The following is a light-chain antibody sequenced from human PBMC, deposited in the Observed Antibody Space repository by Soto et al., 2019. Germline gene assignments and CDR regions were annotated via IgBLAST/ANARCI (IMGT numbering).Light chain of an antibody. V-gene: IGKV2-40*01. CDR3: MQRRECPWT. CDR2: TVS. J-gene: IGKJ1*01. Sequence: DIVMTQTPLSLPVTPGEPASISCRSSQSLLDTDDGITYLDWYLQKPRQSPQLLIHTVSYRATGVPDRFSGSGSGTDFSLKISGVAAEDVGVYYCMQRRECPWTFGQGTKVEI. CDR1: QSLLDTDDGITY.